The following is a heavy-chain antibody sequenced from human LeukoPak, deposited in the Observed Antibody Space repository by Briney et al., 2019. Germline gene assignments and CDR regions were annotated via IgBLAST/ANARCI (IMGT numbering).Heavy chain of an antibody. Sequence: SETLSLTCAVYGGSFSGYYWSWIRQPPGKGLEWIGEINHSGSTNYNPSLKSRVTISVDTSKNQFSLKLSSMTAADTAVYYCAREGAWGDSYYYYGMDVWGQGTTVTVSS. J-gene: IGHJ6*02. CDR3: AREGAWGDSYYYYGMDV. D-gene: IGHD3-16*01. CDR2: INHSGST. V-gene: IGHV4-34*01. CDR1: GGSFSGYY.